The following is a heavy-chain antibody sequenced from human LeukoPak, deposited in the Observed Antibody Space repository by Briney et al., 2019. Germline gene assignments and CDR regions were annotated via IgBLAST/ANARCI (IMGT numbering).Heavy chain of an antibody. Sequence: ASVKVSCKASGYTFTGYYMHWVRQAPGQGLEWMGWINPNSGGTNYAQKFQGRVTMTRDTSISTAYMELSRLRSDDTAVYYCATSITIFGVVTPEYFQHWGQGTLVTVSS. CDR1: GYTFTGYY. CDR3: ATSITIFGVVTPEYFQH. CDR2: INPNSGGT. D-gene: IGHD3-3*01. V-gene: IGHV1-2*02. J-gene: IGHJ1*01.